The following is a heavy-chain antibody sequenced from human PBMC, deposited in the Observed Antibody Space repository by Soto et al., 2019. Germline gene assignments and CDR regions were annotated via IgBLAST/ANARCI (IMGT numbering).Heavy chain of an antibody. CDR1: GYTFTSYA. CDR3: ARVPIVATIFFHVYYYGMDV. Sequence: SVKVSCKASGYTFTSYAMHWVRQAPGQRLEWMGWINAGNGNTKYSQKFQGRVTITRDTSASTAYMELSSLRSEDTAVYYCARVPIVATIFFHVYYYGMDVWGQGTTVTVSS. D-gene: IGHD5-12*01. J-gene: IGHJ6*02. CDR2: INAGNGNT. V-gene: IGHV1-3*01.